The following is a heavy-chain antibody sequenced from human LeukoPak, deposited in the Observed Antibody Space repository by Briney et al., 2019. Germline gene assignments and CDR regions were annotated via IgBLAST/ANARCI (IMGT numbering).Heavy chain of an antibody. D-gene: IGHD2-2*01. Sequence: PSETLSLTCTVSGGSISSSSYYWGWIRQPPGKGLEWIGSIYYSGSTYYNPSLKSRVTISVDTSKNQFSLKLSSVTAADTAVYYCARDVGQRPFDYWGQGTLVTVSS. CDR2: IYYSGST. CDR1: GGSISSSSYY. CDR3: ARDVGQRPFDY. V-gene: IGHV4-39*07. J-gene: IGHJ4*02.